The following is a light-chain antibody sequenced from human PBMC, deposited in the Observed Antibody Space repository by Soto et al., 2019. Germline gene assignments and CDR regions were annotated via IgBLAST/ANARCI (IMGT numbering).Light chain of an antibody. CDR1: SSNIGRDT. Sequence: QPVLTQPPSASGTPGQRVTISCSGSSSNIGRDTVNWYQQLPGTAPKLLIYSNNQRPSGVPDRFSGSKSGTSASLAISGLQSEDEADYYCATWDGSLNGWVFGGGTKVTVL. J-gene: IGLJ3*02. CDR3: ATWDGSLNGWV. V-gene: IGLV1-44*01. CDR2: SNN.